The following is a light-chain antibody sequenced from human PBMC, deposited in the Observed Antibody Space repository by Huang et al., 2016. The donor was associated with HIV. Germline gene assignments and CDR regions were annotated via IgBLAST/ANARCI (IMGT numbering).Light chain of an antibody. CDR2: DTS. V-gene: IGKV3-11*01. J-gene: IGKJ2*01. Sequence: EIVLTQSPATLSLSPGERATLSCRASQTVSSYLAWYQQKPGQAPRLLIYDTSNRATGIPARFSGSGSGTDFTLTISSLGPEDFAVYYCQQRTHWPRLYTFGQGTKLEIK. CDR1: QTVSSY. CDR3: QQRTHWPRLYT.